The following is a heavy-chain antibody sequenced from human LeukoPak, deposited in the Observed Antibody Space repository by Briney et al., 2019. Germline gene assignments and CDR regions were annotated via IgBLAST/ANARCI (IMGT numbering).Heavy chain of an antibody. CDR2: ISYSGTT. CDR3: ARSPDLHQFLPRFDS. J-gene: IGHJ4*02. D-gene: IGHD2-2*01. Sequence: SQTLSLTRTVSGGSLNNSFCSWIRQTPGKGLERIAYISYSGTTNYNPSLTPRLSVSVDTSANQFSLRLSSRTAADTAVYFCARSPDLHQFLPRFDSWGLGTLVAVSS. CDR1: GGSLNNSF. V-gene: IGHV4-59*01.